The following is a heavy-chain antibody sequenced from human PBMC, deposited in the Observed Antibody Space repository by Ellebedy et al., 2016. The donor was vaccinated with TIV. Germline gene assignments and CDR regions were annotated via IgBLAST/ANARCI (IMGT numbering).Heavy chain of an antibody. CDR2: TYYRSTWNT. J-gene: IGHJ4*02. CDR1: GDSVSSNSAA. Sequence: SQTLSLTCAISGDSVSSNSAAWNWIRQSQSRGLAWLGRTYYRSTWNTDYAISVNSRITITADTSKNHISLHLNSVTPEDTAMYYCAGRGTAGTGFTYWGQGTLVTVSS. V-gene: IGHV6-1*01. D-gene: IGHD6-13*01. CDR3: AGRGTAGTGFTY.